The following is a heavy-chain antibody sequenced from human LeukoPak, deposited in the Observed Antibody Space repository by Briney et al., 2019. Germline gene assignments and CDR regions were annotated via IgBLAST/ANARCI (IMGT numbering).Heavy chain of an antibody. CDR1: GYTFTSYD. J-gene: IGHJ6*02. CDR3: ARGGGRHGSTPYERDYYYYGMDV. D-gene: IGHD2-15*01. Sequence: ASVKVSCKASGYTFTSYDINWVRQATGQGLEWMGWMNPNGGNTGYAQKFQGRVTMTRNTSISTAYMELSSLRSEDTAVYYCARGGGRHGSTPYERDYYYYGMDVWGQGTTVTVSS. V-gene: IGHV1-8*01. CDR2: MNPNGGNT.